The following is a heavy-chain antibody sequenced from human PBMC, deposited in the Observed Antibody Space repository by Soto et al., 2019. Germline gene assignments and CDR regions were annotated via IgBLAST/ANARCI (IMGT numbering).Heavy chain of an antibody. D-gene: IGHD6-19*01. Sequence: VGSLRLSCAASGFTLSNYGMHWVRQAPGKGLEWVAVLRDDADDAYYVDSVKGRFTISRDNSKNTLYLQMNYLRAEDTAVYYCARPYSSNSNWFDPWGQGTLVTVSS. CDR3: ARPYSSNSNWFDP. V-gene: IGHV3-33*01. J-gene: IGHJ5*02. CDR1: GFTLSNYG. CDR2: LRDDADDA.